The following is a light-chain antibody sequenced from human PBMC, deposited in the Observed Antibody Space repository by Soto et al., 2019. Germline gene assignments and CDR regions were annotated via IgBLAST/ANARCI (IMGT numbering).Light chain of an antibody. CDR1: QDIATW. CDR3: QQSDSTPYT. Sequence: DVQMTQSPSSVSASVGDRVTITCRASQDIATWIAWYQQKPGKAPRLLIYDASSLLSGVPSRFSGSGSGTDFTLTIASLQPEDFSTYYCQQSDSTPYTFGQGTKVDIK. CDR2: DAS. V-gene: IGKV1-12*01. J-gene: IGKJ2*01.